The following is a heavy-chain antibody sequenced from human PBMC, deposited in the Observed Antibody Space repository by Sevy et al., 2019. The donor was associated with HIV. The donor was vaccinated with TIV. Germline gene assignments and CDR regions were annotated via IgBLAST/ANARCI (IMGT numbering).Heavy chain of an antibody. CDR1: GFTFSRYA. CDR2: ITYEGNNK. Sequence: GGSLRLSCAASGFTFSRYAMHWVRQAPGKGLEWVAVITYEGNNKYNADSLKGRFTISRDNSKNTLYLEMNSLRTEDTAVYYCGRGAGGGMATILAYWGQGTLVTVSS. D-gene: IGHD5-12*01. V-gene: IGHV3-30-3*01. J-gene: IGHJ4*02. CDR3: GRGAGGGMATILAY.